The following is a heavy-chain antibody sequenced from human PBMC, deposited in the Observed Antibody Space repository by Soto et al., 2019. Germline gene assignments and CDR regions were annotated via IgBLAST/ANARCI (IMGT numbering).Heavy chain of an antibody. CDR1: GYTFPHYG. D-gene: IGHD6-13*01. V-gene: IGHV1-18*01. Sequence: ASVKVSCKASGYTFPHYGISWVRQAPGQGLEWMGWISAYNGNTNYAQKLQGRVTMTTDTSTSTAYMELRSLRSDDTAVYYCARDHPDSSSWYYFDYWGQGTLVTAPQ. J-gene: IGHJ4*02. CDR3: ARDHPDSSSWYYFDY. CDR2: ISAYNGNT.